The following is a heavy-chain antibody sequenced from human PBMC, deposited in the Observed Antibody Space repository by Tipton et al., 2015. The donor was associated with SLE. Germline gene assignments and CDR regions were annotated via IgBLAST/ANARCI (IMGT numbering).Heavy chain of an antibody. Sequence: TLSLTCAVSGYSISSGYYWGWIRQPPGKGLEWIGYIYYSGSTYYNPSLKSRVTISVDTSKNQFSLKLSSVTAADTAVYYCARVLYGSGSPFDYWGQGTLVTVSS. CDR1: GYSISSGYY. CDR3: ARVLYGSGSPFDY. D-gene: IGHD3-10*01. CDR2: IYYSGST. V-gene: IGHV4-31*11. J-gene: IGHJ4*02.